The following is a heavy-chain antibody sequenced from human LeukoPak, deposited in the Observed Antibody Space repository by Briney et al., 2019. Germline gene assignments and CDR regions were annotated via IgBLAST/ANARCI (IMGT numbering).Heavy chain of an antibody. CDR2: ISGSGGST. J-gene: IGHJ3*02. V-gene: IGHV3-23*01. CDR3: AKPKKIYDAFDI. CDR1: GFTFSSYN. Sequence: PGGSLRLSCAASGFTFSSYNMNWVRQAPGKGLEWVSAISGSGGSTYYADSVKGRFTISRDNSKNTLYLQMNSLRAEDTAVYYCAKPKKIYDAFDIWGQGTMVTVSS.